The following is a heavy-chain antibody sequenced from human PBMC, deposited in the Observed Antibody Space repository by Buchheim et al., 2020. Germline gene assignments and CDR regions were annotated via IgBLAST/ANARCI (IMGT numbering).Heavy chain of an antibody. CDR1: GFTFSSYG. Sequence: QVQLVESGGGVVQPGRSLRLSCAASGFTFSSYGMHWVRQAPGKGLEWVAVIWYDGSNKYDADSVKGRFTISRDNSKNTLYLQMNSLRAEDTAVYYCARVSLYSGSYYDAFDIWGQGT. J-gene: IGHJ3*02. CDR3: ARVSLYSGSYYDAFDI. D-gene: IGHD1-26*01. CDR2: IWYDGSNK. V-gene: IGHV3-33*01.